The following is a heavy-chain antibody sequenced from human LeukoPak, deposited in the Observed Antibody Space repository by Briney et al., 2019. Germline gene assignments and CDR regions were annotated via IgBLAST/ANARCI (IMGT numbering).Heavy chain of an antibody. D-gene: IGHD3-10*01. CDR1: GYTLTELS. CDR2: FDPEDGET. J-gene: IGHJ4*02. CDR3: ATDGGPYGSGTYFDY. Sequence: ASVKVSCKVSGYTLTELSMHWVRQAPGKGREWMGGFDPEDGETIYAQKFQGRVTMTEDTSTDTAYMELSSLRSEDTAVYYCATDGGPYGSGTYFDYWGQGTLVTVSS. V-gene: IGHV1-24*01.